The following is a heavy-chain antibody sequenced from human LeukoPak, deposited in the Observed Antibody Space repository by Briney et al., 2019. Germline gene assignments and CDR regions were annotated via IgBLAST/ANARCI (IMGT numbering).Heavy chain of an antibody. CDR1: GGSISSYY. D-gene: IGHD2-15*01. CDR2: IYYSGST. CDR3: ATYCSGGSCYPYYFDY. V-gene: IGHV4-59*12. Sequence: SETLSLTCTVSGGSISSYYWSWIRQPPGKGLEWIGYIYYSGSTNYNPSLKSRVTISVDKSKNQFSLKLSSVTAADTAVYYCATYCSGGSCYPYYFDYWGQGTLVTVSS. J-gene: IGHJ4*02.